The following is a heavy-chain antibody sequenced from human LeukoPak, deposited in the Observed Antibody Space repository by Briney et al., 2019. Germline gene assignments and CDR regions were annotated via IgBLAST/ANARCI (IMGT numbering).Heavy chain of an antibody. CDR2: IYYSGST. Sequence: NPSETLSLTCTVSGGSISSSSYYWGWIRQPPGKGLEWIGSIYYSGSTYYNPSLKSRVTISVDTSKNQFSLKLSSVTAADTAVYYCARDYGSGSYHYYYYGMDVWGQGTTVTVPS. V-gene: IGHV4-39*01. D-gene: IGHD3-10*01. J-gene: IGHJ6*02. CDR1: GGSISSSSYY. CDR3: ARDYGSGSYHYYYYGMDV.